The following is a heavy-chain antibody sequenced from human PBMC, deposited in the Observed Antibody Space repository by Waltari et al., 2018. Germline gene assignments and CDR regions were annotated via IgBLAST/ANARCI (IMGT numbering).Heavy chain of an antibody. J-gene: IGHJ4*02. D-gene: IGHD3-10*01. CDR1: GFTFVSYS. V-gene: IGHV3-48*01. CDR2: ISSSSSTI. Sequence: EVQLVESGGGLVQPGGSLRLSCAASGFTFVSYSMNWVRQAPGKGLEWVSYISSSSSTIYYADSGKGRFTISRDNAKNSLYLQMNSLRAEDTAVYYCARDLGGWFGESYYFDYWGQETLVTVSS. CDR3: ARDLGGWFGESYYFDY.